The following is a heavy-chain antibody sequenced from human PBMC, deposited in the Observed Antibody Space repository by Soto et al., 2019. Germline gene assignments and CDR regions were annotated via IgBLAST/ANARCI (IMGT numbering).Heavy chain of an antibody. V-gene: IGHV1-46*03. CDR2: INPSGGNT. D-gene: IGHD2-15*01. CDR1: GYSFTSYY. CDR3: AGGYCSGGRCYPVDS. J-gene: IGHJ4*02. Sequence: ASVKVSCKASGYSFTSYYMHWVRQAPGQGLEWMGIINPSGGNTSYAQRFQGRLSMTRDTSTSTIYMELSSLRSEDTAVYHCAGGYCSGGRCYPVDSWGQGTLVTVSS.